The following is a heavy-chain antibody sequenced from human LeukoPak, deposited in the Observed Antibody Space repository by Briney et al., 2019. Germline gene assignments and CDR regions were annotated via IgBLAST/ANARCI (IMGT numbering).Heavy chain of an antibody. D-gene: IGHD3-22*01. Sequence: GGSLRLSCAASGFTFSGSAMHWVRQASGKGLEWVGRIRSKANSYATAYAASVKGRFTIPRDDSKNTAYLQINSLKTEDTAVYYCTRRQTDDSSGYYAYWGQGTLVTVSS. V-gene: IGHV3-73*01. J-gene: IGHJ4*02. CDR1: GFTFSGSA. CDR3: TRRQTDDSSGYYAY. CDR2: IRSKANSYAT.